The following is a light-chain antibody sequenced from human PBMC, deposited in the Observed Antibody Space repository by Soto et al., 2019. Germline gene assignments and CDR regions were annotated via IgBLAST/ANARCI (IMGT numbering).Light chain of an antibody. Sequence: EILLTQYPGTLSLSPGERATLSCRASQSVSSSYLAWYQQKPGQAPRLLIYGASSRATGIPDRFSGSGSGTDFTLTISRLEPEDFAVYYCQQYGSSSWTFGQGTKVDI. J-gene: IGKJ1*01. CDR3: QQYGSSSWT. CDR2: GAS. V-gene: IGKV3-20*01. CDR1: QSVSSSY.